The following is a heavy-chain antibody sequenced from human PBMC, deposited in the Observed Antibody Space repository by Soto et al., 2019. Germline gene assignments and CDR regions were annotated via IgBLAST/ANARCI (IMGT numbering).Heavy chain of an antibody. CDR2: IVPMFGTS. J-gene: IGHJ5*02. D-gene: IGHD2-15*01. CDR3: VRGSLTGVFLVGMDS. CDR1: AGALVNNA. Sequence: QGQLVQSVAEVKKTGSSVMVSCKASAGALVNNAITWVRQAPGQGLELMGTIVPMFGTSYYAPKFHGRCSFTADASTRTAFMEPRGLGVEDTAVYYCVRGSLTGVFLVGMDSLGQGTLISVAS. V-gene: IGHV1-69*18.